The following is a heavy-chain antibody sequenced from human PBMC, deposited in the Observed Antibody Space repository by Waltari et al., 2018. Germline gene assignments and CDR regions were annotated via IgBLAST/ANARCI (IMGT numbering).Heavy chain of an antibody. V-gene: IGHV3-7*01. CDR1: GSTFRSYW. Sequence: EVQLVESGGGLVQPGGSLRLSCAAPGSTFRSYWMRRVGQGAGKGLEWVANIKQDGSEKHYVDSVKGRFTISRDNAKNSLYLQMNSLRDEDTAEYYCARMGSSSSSYWGQGTLVTVSS. D-gene: IGHD6-6*01. CDR2: IKQDGSEK. J-gene: IGHJ4*02. CDR3: ARMGSSSSSY.